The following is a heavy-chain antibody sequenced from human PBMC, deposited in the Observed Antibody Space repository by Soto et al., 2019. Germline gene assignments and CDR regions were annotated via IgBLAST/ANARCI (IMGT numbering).Heavy chain of an antibody. Sequence: QVQLVESGGGVVQPGRSLRLSCAASGFTFSSYGMHWVRQAPGKGLEWVAVIWYDGSNKYYADSVKGRFTISRDNSKNTLYPQMNSLRAEDTAVYYCASETPRVNWFDPWGQGTLVTVSS. CDR1: GFTFSSYG. CDR2: IWYDGSNK. V-gene: IGHV3-33*01. J-gene: IGHJ5*02. CDR3: ASETPRVNWFDP.